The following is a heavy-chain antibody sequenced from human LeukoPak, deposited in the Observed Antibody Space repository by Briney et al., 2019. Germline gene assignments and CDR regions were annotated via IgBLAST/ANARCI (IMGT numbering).Heavy chain of an antibody. CDR3: ARVGSGGFVVFYY. V-gene: IGHV4-4*07. D-gene: IGHD2-15*01. CDR2: ISSSGST. CDR1: GGSISNDY. Sequence: PSETLSLTCTVSGGSISNDYWSWIRQPAGKGLEWIGLISSSGSTNYNPSLKSRVTLSVDTSKNQFSLKLSSVTAADTAVYYCARVGSGGFVVFYYWGQGPLFTVSS. J-gene: IGHJ4*02.